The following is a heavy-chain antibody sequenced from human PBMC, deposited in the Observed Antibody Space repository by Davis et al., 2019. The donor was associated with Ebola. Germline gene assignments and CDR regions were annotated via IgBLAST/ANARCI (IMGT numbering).Heavy chain of an antibody. J-gene: IGHJ4*02. V-gene: IGHV4-34*01. CDR1: GGSFSGYY. CDR2: INHSGST. Sequence: SETLSLTCAVYGGSFSGYYWSWIRQPPGKGLEWIGEINHSGSTNYNPSLKSRVTISVDTSKNQFSLKLSSVTAADTAVDYCARSLPYYYDSSGYYSWDYWGQGTLVTVSS. D-gene: IGHD3-22*01. CDR3: ARSLPYYYDSSGYYSWDY.